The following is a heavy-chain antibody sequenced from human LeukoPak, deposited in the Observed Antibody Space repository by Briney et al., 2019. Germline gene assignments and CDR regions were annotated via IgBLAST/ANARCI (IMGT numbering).Heavy chain of an antibody. CDR3: ARVPSGYDYGPNYYYYGMDV. Sequence: SVKVSCTASGGTFSSYAISWVRQAPGQGLEWMGRIIPILGIANYAQKFQGRVTITADKSTSTAYMELSSLRSEDTAVYYCARVPSGYDYGPNYYYYGMDVWGQGTTVTVSS. CDR2: IIPILGIA. J-gene: IGHJ6*02. D-gene: IGHD5-12*01. CDR1: GGTFSSYA. V-gene: IGHV1-69*04.